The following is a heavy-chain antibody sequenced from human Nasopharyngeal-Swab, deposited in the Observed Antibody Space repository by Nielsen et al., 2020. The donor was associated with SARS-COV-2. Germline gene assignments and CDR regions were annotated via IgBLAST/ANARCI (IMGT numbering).Heavy chain of an antibody. J-gene: IGHJ3*02. CDR1: GFTFSSYA. CDR3: ARGKAFDI. V-gene: IGHV3-64*01. CDR2: ISSNGGST. Sequence: GESLKISCAASGFTFSSYAMHWVRQAPGKGLEYVSAISSNGGSTYYANSVKGRFTISRDNAKNSLYLQMNSLRAEDTAVYYCARGKAFDIWGQGTMVTVSS.